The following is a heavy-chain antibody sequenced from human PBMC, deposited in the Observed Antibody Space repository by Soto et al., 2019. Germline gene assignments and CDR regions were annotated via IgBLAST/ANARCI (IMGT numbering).Heavy chain of an antibody. J-gene: IGHJ6*03. V-gene: IGHV3-33*01. CDR3: ASDYCSSTSCDTYYYYYMDV. D-gene: IGHD2-2*02. Sequence: GGSLRLSCAASGFTFSSYGMHWVRQASGKGLEWVAVIWYDGSNKYYADSVKGRFTISRDNSKNTLYLQMNSLRAEDTAVYYCASDYCSSTSCDTYYYYYMDVWGKGTTVTVSS. CDR1: GFTFSSYG. CDR2: IWYDGSNK.